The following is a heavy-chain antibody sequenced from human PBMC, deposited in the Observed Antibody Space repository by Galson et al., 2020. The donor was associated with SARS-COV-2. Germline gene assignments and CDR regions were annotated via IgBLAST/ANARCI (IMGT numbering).Heavy chain of an antibody. CDR2: IRYDGSNK. CDR1: GFTFSSYG. J-gene: IGHJ4*02. D-gene: IGHD4-4*01. V-gene: IGHV3-30*02. Sequence: GVSLRLSCAASGFTFSSYGMHWVRQPPGKGLEWVAFIRYDGSNKYYADSVKGRFTISRDNSKNTLYLQMNSLRAEDTAVYYCAISLTVTIDYWGQGTLVTVSS. CDR3: AISLTVTIDY.